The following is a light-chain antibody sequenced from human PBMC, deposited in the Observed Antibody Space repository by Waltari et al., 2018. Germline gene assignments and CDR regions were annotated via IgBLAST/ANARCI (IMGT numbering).Light chain of an antibody. CDR3: ATWDSDVNAWL. V-gene: IGLV1-44*01. Sequence: QSVLTQSHSVSATPGQRVTISCSGSSSNLGVNSVNWYQHVPRAAPRLLIYSNNRRPSGVPDRFSGSKSGTSASLAISGLQSEDEAHYYCATWDSDVNAWLFGGGTKVTVL. CDR2: SNN. CDR1: SSNLGVNS. J-gene: IGLJ2*01.